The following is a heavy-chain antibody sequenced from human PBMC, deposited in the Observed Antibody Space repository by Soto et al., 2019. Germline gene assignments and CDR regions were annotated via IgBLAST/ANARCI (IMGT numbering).Heavy chain of an antibody. V-gene: IGHV1-46*01. CDR2: INRSGGST. J-gene: IGHJ3*02. Sequence: ASVKVSCKAAGYTFTSYYMHWVRQAPGQGLEWMGIINRSGGSTSYAQKFQGRVTMTRDTSTSTVYMELSSLRSEDTAVYYCARAWGGERDAFDIWGQGTMVTVSS. D-gene: IGHD3-10*01. CDR3: ARAWGGERDAFDI. CDR1: GYTFTSYY.